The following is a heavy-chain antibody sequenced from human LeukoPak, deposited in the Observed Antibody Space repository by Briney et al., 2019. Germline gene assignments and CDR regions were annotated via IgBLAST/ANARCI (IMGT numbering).Heavy chain of an antibody. D-gene: IGHD6-13*01. J-gene: IGHJ5*02. CDR1: GGSFSGYY. Sequence: SETLSLTCAVYGGSFSGYYWSWIRQPPGKGLEWIGEINHSGSTNYNPSLKSRVTISVDTPKNQFSLKLSSVTAADTAVYYCARGAIAAAGTEWFDPWGRGTLVTVSS. CDR2: INHSGST. CDR3: ARGAIAAAGTEWFDP. V-gene: IGHV4-34*01.